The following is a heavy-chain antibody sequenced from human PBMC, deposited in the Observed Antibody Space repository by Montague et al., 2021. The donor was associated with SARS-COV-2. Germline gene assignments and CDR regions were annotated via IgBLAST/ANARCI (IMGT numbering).Heavy chain of an antibody. V-gene: IGHV3-7*01. Sequence: SLRLSCAASGFTFSSYWMSWVRQAPGKGLEWVANIKQDGSEEYYVDSVKGRFTISRDNAKNSLYLQMNSLRAEDMAVYYCARDSYGSGTYYYYYGMDVWGQGTTVTVSS. CDR2: IKQDGSEE. CDR1: GFTFSSYW. CDR3: ARDSYGSGTYYYYYGMDV. D-gene: IGHD3-10*01. J-gene: IGHJ6*02.